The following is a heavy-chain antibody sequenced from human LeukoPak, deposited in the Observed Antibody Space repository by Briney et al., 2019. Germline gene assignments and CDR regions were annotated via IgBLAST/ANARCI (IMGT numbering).Heavy chain of an antibody. CDR1: GGSISSYY. CDR2: IYSSGST. J-gene: IGHJ4*02. V-gene: IGHV4-4*07. CDR3: ARVPDSNYPYYFDY. D-gene: IGHD4-11*01. Sequence: SETLSLTCTVSGGSISSYYWAWIRQPAGKGLEWIGRIYSSGSTNYNPSLKSRVTMSVDTSKKNFSLNLSSVTAADTAIYYCARVPDSNYPYYFDYWGQGTLVTVSS.